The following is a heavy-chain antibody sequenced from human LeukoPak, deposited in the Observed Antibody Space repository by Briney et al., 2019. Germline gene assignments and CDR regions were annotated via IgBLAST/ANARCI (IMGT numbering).Heavy chain of an antibody. CDR3: TITTGTTLGLMDY. CDR1: GGAISSGGYY. Sequence: TSETLSLTCTVSGGAISSGGYYWSWIRQHPGKGLEWIGYIYCSWSTYYNPSLKSRVTISVDKSKNQFSLKMSSVAAADTAVYYCTITTGTTLGLMDYWGQGTLVTVSS. J-gene: IGHJ4*02. V-gene: IGHV4-31*03. CDR2: IYCSWST. D-gene: IGHD1-1*01.